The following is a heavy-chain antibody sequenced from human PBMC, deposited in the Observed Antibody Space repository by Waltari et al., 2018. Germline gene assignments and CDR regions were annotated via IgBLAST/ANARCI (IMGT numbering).Heavy chain of an antibody. Sequence: QVQLVESGGGVVQPGRSLRLSCAASGFTFSSYGMHWVRQAPGKGLEWVAVIWYDGSNKYYADSVKGRFTISRDNSENTLYLQMNSLRAEDTAMYYCAKNLDSTSCLDYWGQGTLVTVSS. V-gene: IGHV3-30*18. CDR1: GFTFSSYG. D-gene: IGHD2-2*01. CDR3: AKNLDSTSCLDY. J-gene: IGHJ4*02. CDR2: IWYDGSNK.